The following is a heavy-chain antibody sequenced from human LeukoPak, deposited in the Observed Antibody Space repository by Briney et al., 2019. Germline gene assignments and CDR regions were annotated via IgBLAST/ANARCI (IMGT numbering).Heavy chain of an antibody. Sequence: SETLSLTCAVYGGSFSGYYWSWIRQPPGKGPEWIGEINHSGSTNYNPSLKSRVTISVDTSKNQFSLKLSSVTAADTAVYYCARGSAVAGGEFDYWGQGTLVTVSS. CDR3: ARGSAVAGGEFDY. D-gene: IGHD6-19*01. CDR2: INHSGST. CDR1: GGSFSGYY. J-gene: IGHJ4*02. V-gene: IGHV4-34*01.